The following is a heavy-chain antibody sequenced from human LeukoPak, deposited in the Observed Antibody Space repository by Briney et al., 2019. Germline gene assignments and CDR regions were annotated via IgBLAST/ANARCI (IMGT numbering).Heavy chain of an antibody. CDR3: ARDGGSYYYYYYMDV. V-gene: IGHV3-30-3*01. Sequence: PGRSLRLSCAASGFTFSSYAMHWVRQAPGKGLEWVAVISYDGSNKYYADSVKGRFTISRDNSKNTLYLQMNSLRAEDTAVYYCARDGGSYYYYYYMDVWGKGTTVTVSS. CDR1: GFTFSSYA. J-gene: IGHJ6*03. D-gene: IGHD3-16*01. CDR2: ISYDGSNK.